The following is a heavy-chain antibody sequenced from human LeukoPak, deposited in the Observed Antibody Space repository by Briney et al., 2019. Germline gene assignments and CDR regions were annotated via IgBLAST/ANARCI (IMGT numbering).Heavy chain of an antibody. CDR2: INPNSGGT. D-gene: IGHD2-8*01. J-gene: IGHJ6*03. CDR1: GYTFTGYY. Sequence: ASVKVSCKASGYTFTGYYMYWVRQAPGQGLEWMGWINPNSGGTNYAQKFQGRVTMTRDTSITTAYMELSRLGSDDTAVYYCARDLSVSDYYYYYMDVWGKGTTVTVSS. CDR3: ARDLSVSDYYYYYMDV. V-gene: IGHV1-2*02.